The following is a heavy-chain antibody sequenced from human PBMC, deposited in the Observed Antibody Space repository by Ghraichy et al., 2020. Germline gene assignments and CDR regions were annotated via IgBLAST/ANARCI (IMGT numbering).Heavy chain of an antibody. CDR2: IYYNGNR. D-gene: IGHD3-10*01. J-gene: IGHJ4*02. Sequence: SETLSLTCTVSGDSISNINHHWGWIRQAPGKGLEWIGSIYYNGNRYDNPSLRSRVTLSVDTSKNQFSLKLTSVTAADTAIYYCANSYYYGSGTHRFDYWGQGTLVTVSS. V-gene: IGHV4-39*01. CDR1: GDSISNINHH. CDR3: ANSYYYGSGTHRFDY.